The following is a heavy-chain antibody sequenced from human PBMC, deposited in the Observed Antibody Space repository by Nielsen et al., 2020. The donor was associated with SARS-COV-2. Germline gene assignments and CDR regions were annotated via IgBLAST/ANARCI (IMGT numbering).Heavy chain of an antibody. J-gene: IGHJ3*02. V-gene: IGHV3-30*18. CDR1: GFIFSNNN. D-gene: IGHD6-19*01. Sequence: GGSLRLSCAASGFIFSNNNMNWVRQAPGKGLEWVAIISYDGSNTYYADSVKGRFTISRDNSKNTLYLQMNSLRPEDTAVYYCAKDITVADDASDIWGQGTIVTVSS. CDR2: ISYDGSNT. CDR3: AKDITVADDASDI.